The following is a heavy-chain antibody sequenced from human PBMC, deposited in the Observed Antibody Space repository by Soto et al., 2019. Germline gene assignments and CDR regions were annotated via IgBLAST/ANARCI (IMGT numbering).Heavy chain of an antibody. CDR3: ARDRDDFWSGYYTGWFDP. CDR2: ISSSSSYI. V-gene: IGHV3-21*01. J-gene: IGHJ5*02. D-gene: IGHD3-3*01. CDR1: GFTFSSYS. Sequence: NPGGSLRLSCAASGFTFSSYSMNWVRQAPGKGLEWVSSISSSSSYIYYADSVKGRFTISRDNAKNSLYLQMNSLRAEDTAVYYCARDRDDFWSGYYTGWFDPWGQGTLVTVSS.